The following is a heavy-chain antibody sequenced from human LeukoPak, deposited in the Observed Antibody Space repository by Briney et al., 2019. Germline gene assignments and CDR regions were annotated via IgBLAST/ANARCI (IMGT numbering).Heavy chain of an antibody. D-gene: IGHD6-19*01. CDR1: GFTFDKHA. CDR3: ARGYSSGWYAWFDP. V-gene: IGHV3-21*01. Sequence: GGSLRLSCAASGFTFDKHAMTWVRQAPGKGLEWVSGIGISGGDTYYADSVKGRFTISRDNAKNSLYLQMNSLRAEDTAVYYCARGYSSGWYAWFDPWGQGTLVTVSS. CDR2: IGISGGDT. J-gene: IGHJ5*02.